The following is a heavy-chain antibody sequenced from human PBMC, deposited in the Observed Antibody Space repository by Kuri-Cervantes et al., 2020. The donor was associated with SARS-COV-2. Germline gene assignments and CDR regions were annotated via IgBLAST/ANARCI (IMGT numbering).Heavy chain of an antibody. CDR1: GFTFSSYE. Sequence: GESLKISCAASGFTFSSYEMNWVRQAPGKGLEWVSYISSSGSTIYYADSVKGRFTISRDNAKNSLYLQMNSLRAEDTAVFYCASGWDYYGSGPTYDAFDIWGQGTMVTVSS. V-gene: IGHV3-48*03. J-gene: IGHJ3*02. CDR2: ISSSGSTI. D-gene: IGHD3-10*01. CDR3: ASGWDYYGSGPTYDAFDI.